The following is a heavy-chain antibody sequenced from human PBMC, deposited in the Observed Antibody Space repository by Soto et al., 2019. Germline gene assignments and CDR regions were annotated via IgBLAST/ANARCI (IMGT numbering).Heavy chain of an antibody. CDR3: AKDWYSYGPHYFDN. V-gene: IGHV3-7*01. Sequence: PGGSLRLSCAVSALTLSRYWMSWVRQAPGKGLEWVANIKQDGSNKYYSDSVKGRFIISRDNAKNTLYLQMNSLRAEDTAVYYCAKDWYSYGPHYFDNWGQETLVTVSS. D-gene: IGHD5-18*01. CDR1: ALTLSRYW. CDR2: IKQDGSNK. J-gene: IGHJ4*02.